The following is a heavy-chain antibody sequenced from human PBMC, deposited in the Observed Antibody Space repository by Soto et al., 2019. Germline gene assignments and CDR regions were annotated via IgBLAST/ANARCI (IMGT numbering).Heavy chain of an antibody. J-gene: IGHJ4*02. CDR3: ASSPPTDGSGSIAATGYYFDY. Sequence: GGSLRLSCAASGFTFSSYAMHWVRQAPGKGLEWVAVISYDGSNKYYADSVKGRFTISRDNSKNTLYLQMNSLRAEDTAVYYCASSPPTDGSGSIAATGYYFDYWGQGTLVTVSS. V-gene: IGHV3-30-3*01. CDR2: ISYDGSNK. D-gene: IGHD6-13*01. CDR1: GFTFSSYA.